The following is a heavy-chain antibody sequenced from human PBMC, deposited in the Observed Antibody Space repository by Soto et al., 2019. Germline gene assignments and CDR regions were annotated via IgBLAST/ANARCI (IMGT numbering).Heavy chain of an antibody. V-gene: IGHV3-15*01. D-gene: IGHD3-22*01. Sequence: GGSLRLSCAASGFTFSNAWMSWVRQAPGKGLEWVGRIKSKTDGGTTDYAAPVKGRFTISRDDSKNTLYLQMNSLKTEDTAVYYCTTYRRLAWDSSGSWYYFDYWGQGTLVTVSS. CDR1: GFTFSNAW. J-gene: IGHJ4*02. CDR2: IKSKTDGGTT. CDR3: TTYRRLAWDSSGSWYYFDY.